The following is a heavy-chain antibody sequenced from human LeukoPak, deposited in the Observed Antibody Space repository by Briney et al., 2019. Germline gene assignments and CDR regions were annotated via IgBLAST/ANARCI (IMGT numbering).Heavy chain of an antibody. CDR3: ASPYYDSPL. CDR1: GFTFSSYA. J-gene: IGHJ4*02. V-gene: IGHV3-30-3*01. CDR2: ISYDGSNK. Sequence: PGRSLRLSCAASGFTFSSYAMHWVRQAPGKGLEWVAVISYDGSNKYYADSVKGRFTISRDNSKNTLYLQMNSLRAEDTAVYYCASPYYDSPLWGQGTLVTVSS. D-gene: IGHD3-22*01.